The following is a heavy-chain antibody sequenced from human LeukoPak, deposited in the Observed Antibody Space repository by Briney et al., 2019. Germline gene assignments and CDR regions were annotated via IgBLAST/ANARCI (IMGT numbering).Heavy chain of an antibody. CDR1: GFTFSSYA. Sequence: GGSLRLSCAASGFTFSSYAMSWVRQAPGKGLEWVSAISGSGGSTYYADSVRGRFTISRDNSKNTLYLQMNSLRAEDTAVYYCAKDRVTYSGSYLDYWGQGTLVTVSS. J-gene: IGHJ4*02. CDR2: ISGSGGST. CDR3: AKDRVTYSGSYLDY. V-gene: IGHV3-23*01. D-gene: IGHD1-26*01.